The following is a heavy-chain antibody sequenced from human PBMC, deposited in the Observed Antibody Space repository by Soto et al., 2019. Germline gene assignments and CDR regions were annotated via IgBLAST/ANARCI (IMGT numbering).Heavy chain of an antibody. Sequence: EVQLVESGGGLVQPGGSLRLSCAASGFTFSHYNMNWVRQAPGKGLEWVSYISASSDTTYYADSVKGRFTISRDTAKNSLYLQVNSLRAEDTAVYYCARYGAYEAVGGAFDIWGQGTMVTVSS. CDR1: GFTFSHYN. D-gene: IGHD4-17*01. CDR2: ISASSDTT. CDR3: ARYGAYEAVGGAFDI. V-gene: IGHV3-48*01. J-gene: IGHJ3*02.